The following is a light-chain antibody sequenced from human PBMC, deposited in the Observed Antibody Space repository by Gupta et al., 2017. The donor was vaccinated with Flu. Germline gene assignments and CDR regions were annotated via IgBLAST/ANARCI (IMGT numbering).Light chain of an antibody. CDR2: KDN. J-gene: IGLJ2*01. V-gene: IGLV3-25*03. CDR3: QSSYNRGNSVI. CDR1: ALADQY. Sequence: SSELPPPPSVSVSPGQTARLTCSGDALADQYGYWYQQKPGQAPTMVVRKDNQRPSGIPERFSGSNSGTKFTLTIXGXQADDEXDYYCQSSYNRGNSVIFGGGTKLTVL.